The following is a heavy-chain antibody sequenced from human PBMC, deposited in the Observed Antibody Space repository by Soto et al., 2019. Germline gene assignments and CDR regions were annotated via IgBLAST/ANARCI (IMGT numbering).Heavy chain of an antibody. J-gene: IGHJ4*02. V-gene: IGHV3-33*01. CDR2: IWYDGSYK. CDR3: ARSPAGYSYGYGADY. D-gene: IGHD5-18*01. CDR1: GFTFSTYG. Sequence: GSLRLSCAASGFTFSTYGMHWVRQAPGKGLEWMAVIWYDGSYKYYADSVKGRFTISRDNSNNTLYLQMNSLRAEDTAVYYCARSPAGYSYGYGADYWGQGALVTVSS.